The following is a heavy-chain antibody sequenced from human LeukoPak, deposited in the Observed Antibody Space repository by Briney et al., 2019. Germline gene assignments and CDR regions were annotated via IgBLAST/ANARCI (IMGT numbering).Heavy chain of an antibody. V-gene: IGHV3-23*01. CDR3: ARDSYYYDSSGYYP. Sequence: GGSLRLSCAASGFTFSSYAMSWVRQAPGKGLEWVSAISGSGGSTYYADSVKGRFTISRDNAKNSLYLQMNSLRAEDTAVYYCARDSYYYDSSGYYPWGQGTLVTVSS. D-gene: IGHD3-22*01. CDR2: ISGSGGST. J-gene: IGHJ5*02. CDR1: GFTFSSYA.